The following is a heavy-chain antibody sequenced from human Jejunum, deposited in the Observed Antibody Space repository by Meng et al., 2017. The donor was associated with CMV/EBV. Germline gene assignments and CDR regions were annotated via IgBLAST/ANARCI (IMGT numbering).Heavy chain of an antibody. J-gene: IGHJ6*02. CDR1: GSA. V-gene: IGHV3-73*01. Sequence: GSAVHWVRQASGKGLEWVGRIRSKANNYATAYAASVKGRFTFSRDDSENTAYLQMNSLKTEDTAVYYCSSSCSGATCYDYYGMDVWGQGTTVTVSS. CDR3: SSSCSGATCYDYYGMDV. D-gene: IGHD2-15*01. CDR2: IRSKANNYAT.